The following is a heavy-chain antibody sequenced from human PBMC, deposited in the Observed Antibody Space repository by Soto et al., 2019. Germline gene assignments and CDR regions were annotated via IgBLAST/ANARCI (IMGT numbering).Heavy chain of an antibody. CDR1: GDSVSSNSAA. CDR3: ARDRYDFLTASSGEGYYYQYGMDV. CDR2: TYYRSKWYN. D-gene: IGHD3-9*01. Sequence: PSQTLSLTCAISGDSVSSNSAAWNWIRQSPSRGLEWLGRTYYRSKWYNDYSVSVKSRITINPDTSKNQFSLQLNSGTPEDTAVYYCARDRYDFLTASSGEGYYYQYGMDVWGQGTTVTVSS. V-gene: IGHV6-1*01. J-gene: IGHJ6*02.